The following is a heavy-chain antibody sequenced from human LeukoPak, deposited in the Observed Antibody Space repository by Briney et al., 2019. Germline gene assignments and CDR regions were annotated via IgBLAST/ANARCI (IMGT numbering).Heavy chain of an antibody. D-gene: IGHD1-26*01. Sequence: GASVKVSCKVSGYTLTELSMHWVRQAPGKGLEWMGGFDPEDGETIYAQKFQGRVTMTEDTSTDTAYMELSGLRSEDTAVYYCAGSGSYYGYFDYWGQGTLVTVSS. CDR3: AGSGSYYGYFDY. V-gene: IGHV1-24*01. CDR1: GYTLTELS. J-gene: IGHJ4*02. CDR2: FDPEDGET.